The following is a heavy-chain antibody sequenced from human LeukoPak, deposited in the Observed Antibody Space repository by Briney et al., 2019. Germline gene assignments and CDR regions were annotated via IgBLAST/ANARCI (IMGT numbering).Heavy chain of an antibody. CDR3: ARGRGYCSSTSCYTYWFDP. V-gene: IGHV1-8*03. CDR2: MNPNSGNT. Sequence: ASVKVSCKASGYTFISYDINWVRQATGQGLEWMGWMNPNSGNTGYAQKFQGRVTITRNTSISTAYMELSSLRSEDTAVYYCARGRGYCSSTSCYTYWFDPWGQGTLVTVSS. CDR1: GYTFISYD. J-gene: IGHJ5*02. D-gene: IGHD2-2*02.